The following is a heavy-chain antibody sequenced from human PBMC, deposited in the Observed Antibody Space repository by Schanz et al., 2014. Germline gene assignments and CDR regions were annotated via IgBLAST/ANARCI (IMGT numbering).Heavy chain of an antibody. CDR1: GFTLSSYG. V-gene: IGHV3-48*04. Sequence: EVQLVESGGGLVQPGGSLRLSCAASGFTLSSYGMHWVRQAPGKGLEWVSYIGNGGVTIYYADSVKGRFTISRDNSKNSLFLQMNSLRAEDTAVYYCLAPDYGMDVWGQGTTVTVSS. J-gene: IGHJ6*02. CDR3: LAPDYGMDV. CDR2: IGNGGVTI.